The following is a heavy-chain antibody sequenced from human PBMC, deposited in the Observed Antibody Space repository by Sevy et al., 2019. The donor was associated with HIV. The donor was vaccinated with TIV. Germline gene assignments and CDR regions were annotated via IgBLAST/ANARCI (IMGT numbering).Heavy chain of an antibody. CDR2: IYYSGST. J-gene: IGHJ4*02. CDR1: GGSISSYY. CDR3: ASWTFRDGYNSPFDY. D-gene: IGHD5-12*01. V-gene: IGHV4-59*01. Sequence: LETLSLTCTVSGGSISSYYWSWIRQPPGKGLEWIGYIYYSGSTNYNPSLKRRVTISVDTSKNKFSLKLSSVTAAATAVYYCASWTFRDGYNSPFDYWGQGTLVTVSS.